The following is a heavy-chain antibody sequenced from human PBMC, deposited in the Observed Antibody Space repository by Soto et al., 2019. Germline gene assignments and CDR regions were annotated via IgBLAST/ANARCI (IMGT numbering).Heavy chain of an antibody. Sequence: PGGSLRLSCAASGFTFRSYALSWVRQAPGKGLEWVSAISVSGGSTYYADSVKGRFTISRDNSKNTLYLQMNSLRAEDTAVYYCAKSEFGHTNWFDPWGQGTLVTVSS. J-gene: IGHJ5*02. CDR1: GFTFRSYA. D-gene: IGHD3-16*01. CDR2: ISVSGGST. CDR3: AKSEFGHTNWFDP. V-gene: IGHV3-23*01.